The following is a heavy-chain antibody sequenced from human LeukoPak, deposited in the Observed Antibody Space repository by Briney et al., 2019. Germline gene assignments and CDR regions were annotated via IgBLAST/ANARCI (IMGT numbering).Heavy chain of an antibody. Sequence: GGSLRLSXAASGFTFSSYEMNWVCQAPGKGLEWVSYISSSGSTIYYADSVKGRFTISRDNAKNSQYLQMNSLRAEDTAVYYCAAAYYDSSGYLEYFQHWGQGTLVTVSS. D-gene: IGHD3-22*01. CDR1: GFTFSSYE. J-gene: IGHJ1*01. CDR2: ISSSGSTI. CDR3: AAAYYDSSGYLEYFQH. V-gene: IGHV3-48*03.